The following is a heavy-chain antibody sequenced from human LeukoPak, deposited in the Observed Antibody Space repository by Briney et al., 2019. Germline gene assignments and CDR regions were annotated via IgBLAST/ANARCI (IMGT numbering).Heavy chain of an antibody. V-gene: IGHV2-70*01. D-gene: IGHD1-26*01. J-gene: IGHJ2*01. CDR3: ARIPSGSYNHWYFDL. CDR2: IDWDDDK. CDR1: GFSLSTSGMC. Sequence: GSGPTLVNPTQTLTLTCTFSGFSLSTSGMCVSWIHQPPGKALEWLALIDWDDDKYYSTSLKTRLTTSKDTSKNQVVLTMTNMDPVDTATYYCARIPSGSYNHWYFDLWGRGTLVTVSS.